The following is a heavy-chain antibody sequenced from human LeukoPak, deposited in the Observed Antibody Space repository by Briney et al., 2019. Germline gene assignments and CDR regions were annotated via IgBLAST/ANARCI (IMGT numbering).Heavy chain of an antibody. V-gene: IGHV3-11*06. J-gene: IGHJ5*02. CDR1: GFTFSDYY. Sequence: KPGGSLRLSCAASGFTFSDYYMNWIRQAPGRGLEYISYISGSSGDTNYADSVKGRFTISRDNAKNSLYLQMNSLRAEDTAVYYCAKETGVRFDPWGQGTLVTVSS. D-gene: IGHD3-10*01. CDR2: ISGSSGDT. CDR3: AKETGVRFDP.